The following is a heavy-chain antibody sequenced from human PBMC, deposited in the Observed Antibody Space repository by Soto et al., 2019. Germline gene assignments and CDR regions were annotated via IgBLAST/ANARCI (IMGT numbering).Heavy chain of an antibody. CDR2: IIPIFGTA. CDR1: GGTFSSYA. CDR3: ARENCGGDCHEATRMDV. Sequence: QVQLVQSGAEVKKPGSSVKVSCKASGGTFSSYAISWVRQAPGQGLEWMGGIIPIFGTANYAQKFQGRVTITADESTSTAYMELSSLRSEDTAVYYCARENCGGDCHEATRMDVWGQGTTVTVSS. V-gene: IGHV1-69*01. D-gene: IGHD2-21*02. J-gene: IGHJ6*02.